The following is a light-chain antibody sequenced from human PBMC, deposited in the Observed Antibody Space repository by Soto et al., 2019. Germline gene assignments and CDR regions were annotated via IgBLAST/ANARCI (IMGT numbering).Light chain of an antibody. CDR3: QQYRADWT. Sequence: MPPTSTNLSASLGEKVTITCRASESIDNWLAWYQQKPGKAPKLLIFAASTLVRGVPSRFSGRGSGTEFTLTSSSLRADDYATFKCQQYRADWTFGQGTKEDIK. CDR1: ESIDNW. CDR2: AAS. J-gene: IGKJ1*01. V-gene: IGKV1-5*01.